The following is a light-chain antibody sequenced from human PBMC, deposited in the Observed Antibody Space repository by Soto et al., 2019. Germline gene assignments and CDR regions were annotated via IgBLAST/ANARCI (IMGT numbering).Light chain of an antibody. J-gene: IGKJ5*01. Sequence: DIQMTQSPFTLSASVGDRVTITCRASQSISNRLAWHQQKPGKAPKVLIYDASNLNSGVPSRFSGSGSETEFTLTISRLQPDDFATYFCHSRAFGQGTRLEIK. V-gene: IGKV1-5*01. CDR2: DAS. CDR1: QSISNR. CDR3: HSRA.